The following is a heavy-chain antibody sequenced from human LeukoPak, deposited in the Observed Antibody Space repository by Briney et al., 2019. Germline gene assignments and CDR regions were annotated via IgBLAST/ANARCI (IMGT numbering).Heavy chain of an antibody. CDR2: ISSSSSYI. CDR3: ARRAIPYDAFDI. V-gene: IGHV3-21*01. D-gene: IGHD2-2*02. J-gene: IGHJ3*02. CDR1: GFTFSSYS. Sequence: GGSLRLSCAASGFTFSSYSMNWVRRAPGKGLEWVSSISSSSSYIYYADSVKGRFTISRDNAKNSLYLQMNSLRAEDTAVYYCARRAIPYDAFDIWGQGTMVTVSS.